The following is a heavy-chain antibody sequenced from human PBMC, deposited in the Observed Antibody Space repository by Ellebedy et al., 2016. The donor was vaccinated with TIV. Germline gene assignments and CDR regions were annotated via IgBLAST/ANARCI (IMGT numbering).Heavy chain of an antibody. J-gene: IGHJ4*02. CDR1: GFTFSGSA. Sequence: GESLKISXAASGFTFSGSAMHWVRQASGKGLEWVGRIRSKANSYATAYAASVKGRFTISRDDSKNTAYLQMNSLRAEDTAVYYCARVGSYKSSSWYVDYWGQGTLVTVSS. CDR3: ARVGSYKSSSWYVDY. CDR2: IRSKANSYAT. D-gene: IGHD6-13*01. V-gene: IGHV3-73*01.